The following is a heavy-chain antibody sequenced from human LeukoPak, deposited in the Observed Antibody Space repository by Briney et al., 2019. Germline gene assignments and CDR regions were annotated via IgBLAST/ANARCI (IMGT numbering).Heavy chain of an antibody. Sequence: GGSLRLSCAASGVTLSGYAMSWVRQAPGKGLGWVSAISGGGGGTYYADSVKGRFIICRDNYMNTLYLHMNSLRAEETAVHYCAKEGDLVGVNHVDYWGQGTLVTVSS. CDR1: GVTLSGYA. CDR2: ISGGGGGT. CDR3: AKEGDLVGVNHVDY. V-gene: IGHV3-23*01. J-gene: IGHJ4*02. D-gene: IGHD3-16*01.